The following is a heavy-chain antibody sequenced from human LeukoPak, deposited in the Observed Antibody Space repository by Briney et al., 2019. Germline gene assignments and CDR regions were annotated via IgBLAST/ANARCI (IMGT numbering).Heavy chain of an antibody. CDR2: ISAYNGNT. CDR1: GYTFTSYG. J-gene: IGHJ4*02. D-gene: IGHD1-26*01. CDR3: AREGYEWELLYYFDY. V-gene: IGHV1-18*01. Sequence: ASVKVSCKASGYTFTSYGISWVRQAPGQGLEWMGWISAYNGNTNYAQKFQGRVTMTRDTSISTAYMELSRLRSDDTAVYYCAREGYEWELLYYFDYWGQGTLVTVSS.